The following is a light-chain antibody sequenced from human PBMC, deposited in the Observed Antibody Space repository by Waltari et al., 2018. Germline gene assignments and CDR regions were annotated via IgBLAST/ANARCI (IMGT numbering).Light chain of an antibody. CDR3: QQRSNRNT. CDR1: QSVGSS. Sequence: ETVLTQSPVTLSLSPGEGATLPCKASQSVGSSLAWYQQKPGQAPRLLIYNASNRAAGIPARFSGSGSGTDFTLTISSLEPEDFAVYYCQQRSNRNTFGQGTKLEIK. V-gene: IGKV3-11*01. CDR2: NAS. J-gene: IGKJ2*01.